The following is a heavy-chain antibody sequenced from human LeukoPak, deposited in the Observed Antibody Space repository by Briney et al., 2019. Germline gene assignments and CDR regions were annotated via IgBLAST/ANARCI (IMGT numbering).Heavy chain of an antibody. CDR3: ARGVPQPAAMWYYFDY. J-gene: IGHJ4*02. D-gene: IGHD2-2*01. CDR2: IIPIFGRA. CDR1: GGTFSSYA. V-gene: IGHV1-69*05. Sequence: SSVKVSCKASGGTFSSYAISWVRQAPGQGLEWMGGIIPIFGRANYAQKFQGRVTITTDESTSTAYMELSSLRSEDTAVYYCARGVPQPAAMWYYFDYWGQGTLVTVSS.